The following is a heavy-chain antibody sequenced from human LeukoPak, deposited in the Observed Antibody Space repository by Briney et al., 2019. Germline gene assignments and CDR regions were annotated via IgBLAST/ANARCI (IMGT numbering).Heavy chain of an antibody. J-gene: IGHJ4*02. D-gene: IGHD3-9*01. CDR1: GYTFTGYY. Sequence: GASVKVSCKASGYTFTGYYMHWVRQAPGQGLEWMGIINPSGGSTSYAQKFQGRVTMTRDTSTSTVYMELSSLRSEDTAVYYCAREGDPYYDILTGYSDRFDYWGQGTLVTVSS. V-gene: IGHV1-46*01. CDR2: INPSGGST. CDR3: AREGDPYYDILTGYSDRFDY.